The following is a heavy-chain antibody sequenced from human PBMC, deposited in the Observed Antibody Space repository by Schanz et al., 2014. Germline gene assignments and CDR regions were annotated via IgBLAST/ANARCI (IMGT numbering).Heavy chain of an antibody. CDR2: MFPGGNT. CDR3: AKVGVEAVATV. Sequence: EQLVESGGGLVQPGGSLRLSCAASGFRVITHYMTWVRQAPGKGLEWVSIMFPGGNTYYADSVKGRFTISRDNSKNTLFLQMNSLRAEDTAVYYCAKVGVEAVATVWGQGTTVTVSS. J-gene: IGHJ6*02. V-gene: IGHV3-66*01. CDR1: GFRVITHY. D-gene: IGHD5-12*01.